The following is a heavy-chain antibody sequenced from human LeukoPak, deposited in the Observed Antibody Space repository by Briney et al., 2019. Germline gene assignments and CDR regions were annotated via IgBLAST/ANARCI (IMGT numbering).Heavy chain of an antibody. CDR2: ISGSGGST. CDR3: AKEIYGDSTGGRFQH. Sequence: EGSLRLSCAASGFTFSSYAMSWVRQAPGKGLEWVSAISGSGGSTYYADSVKGRFTVSRDNSKNTLYLQMKSLRAEDTAVYYCAKEIYGDSTGGRFQHWGQGTLVTVSS. V-gene: IGHV3-23*01. CDR1: GFTFSSYA. D-gene: IGHD4-17*01. J-gene: IGHJ1*01.